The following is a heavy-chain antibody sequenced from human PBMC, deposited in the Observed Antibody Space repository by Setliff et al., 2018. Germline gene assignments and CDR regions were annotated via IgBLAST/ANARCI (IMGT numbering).Heavy chain of an antibody. J-gene: IGHJ4*02. Sequence: GGSLRLSCAASGFTFSSYGMHWVRQAPGKGLEWVAVISYDGSNKYYADSVKGRFTISRDNSKNTLYLQMNSLRAEDTAVYYCARDPHFDSWGQGTLVTAPQ. CDR3: ARDPHFDS. CDR2: ISYDGSNK. V-gene: IGHV3-30*03. CDR1: GFTFSSYG.